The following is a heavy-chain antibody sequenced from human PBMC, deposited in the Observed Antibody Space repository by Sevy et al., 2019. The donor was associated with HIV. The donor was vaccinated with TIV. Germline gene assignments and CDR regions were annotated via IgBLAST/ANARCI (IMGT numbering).Heavy chain of an antibody. CDR3: ARDPEPYYDVWNVGVLVY. D-gene: IGHD3-3*01. CDR1: GYTFSSYG. J-gene: IGHJ4*02. Sequence: ASVKVSCKASGYTFSSYGISWVRQAPGQGLEWMGWISAYDGNTNYAQKLQGRVTMTTDTSTTTAYMELRSLRSDDTAGYYCARDPEPYYDVWNVGVLVYWGQGTLVTVSS. V-gene: IGHV1-18*04. CDR2: ISAYDGNT.